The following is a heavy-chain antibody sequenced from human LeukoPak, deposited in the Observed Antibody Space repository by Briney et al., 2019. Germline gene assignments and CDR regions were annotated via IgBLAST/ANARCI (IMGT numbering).Heavy chain of an antibody. J-gene: IGHJ5*02. CDR2: ISSSSSYT. CDR1: GFTFSDYY. CDR3: AREGESDGNWFDP. D-gene: IGHD1-26*01. Sequence: GGSLRLSCAASGFTFSDYYMSWIRQAPGKGLEWVSYISSSSSYTNYADSVKGRFTISRDNAKNPLYLQMNSLRAEDTALYYCAREGESDGNWFDPWGQGTLVTVSS. V-gene: IGHV3-11*05.